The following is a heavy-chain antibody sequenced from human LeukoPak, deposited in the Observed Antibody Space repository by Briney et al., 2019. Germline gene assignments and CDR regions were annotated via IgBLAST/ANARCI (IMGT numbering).Heavy chain of an antibody. V-gene: IGHV5-51*01. CDR3: ARQGASDYYDSSGYYNDAFDI. J-gene: IGHJ3*02. CDR1: GYSFTSYW. D-gene: IGHD3-22*01. Sequence: GESLKISCKGSGYSFTSYWIGWVRQMPGKGLEWMGIIYPGDSDTRYSPSFQGQVTISADKSISTAYLQWSSLKASDTAMYYCARQGASDYYDSSGYYNDAFDIWGQGTMVTVSS. CDR2: IYPGDSDT.